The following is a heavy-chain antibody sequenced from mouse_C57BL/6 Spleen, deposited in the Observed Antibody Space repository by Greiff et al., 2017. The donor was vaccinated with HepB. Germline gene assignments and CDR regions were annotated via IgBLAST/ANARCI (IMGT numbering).Heavy chain of an antibody. CDR3: ARSDYYGSSQYYFDY. CDR2: INPGSGGT. V-gene: IGHV1-54*01. Sequence: VQLQQSGAELVRPGTSVKVSCKASGYAFTNYLIEWVKQRPGQGLEWIGVINPGSGGTNYNEKFKGKATLTADKSSSTAYMQLSSLTSEDSAVYFCARSDYYGSSQYYFDYWGQGTTLTVSS. D-gene: IGHD1-1*01. J-gene: IGHJ2*01. CDR1: GYAFTNYL.